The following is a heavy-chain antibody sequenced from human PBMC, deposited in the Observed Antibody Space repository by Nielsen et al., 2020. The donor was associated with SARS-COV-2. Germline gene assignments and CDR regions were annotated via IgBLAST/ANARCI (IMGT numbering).Heavy chain of an antibody. CDR1: GSTFDDYG. Sequence: GGSLRLSCAASGSTFDDYGMSWVRQAPGKGLEWVANIKQDGSERYYVDSVKGRFTISRDNAENSLSLQMNSLRAEDTAVYYCARESVTGTDAFDIWGQGTVVTVSS. CDR3: ARESVTGTDAFDI. V-gene: IGHV3-7*01. J-gene: IGHJ3*02. D-gene: IGHD6-19*01. CDR2: IKQDGSER.